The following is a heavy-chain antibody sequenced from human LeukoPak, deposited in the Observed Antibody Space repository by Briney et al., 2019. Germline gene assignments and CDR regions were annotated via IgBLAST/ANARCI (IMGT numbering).Heavy chain of an antibody. D-gene: IGHD1-14*01. CDR3: ARAGWD. V-gene: IGHV3-48*04. CDR2: ISDTGSTI. Sequence: GGSLRLSCAASGFTFSSSSMNWVRQAPGKGLEWVSYISDTGSTIYYADFVKGRFAISRDNAKNSLYLQMNSLRAEDTAVYYCARAGWDWGQGTLVTVSS. CDR1: GFTFSSSS. J-gene: IGHJ4*02.